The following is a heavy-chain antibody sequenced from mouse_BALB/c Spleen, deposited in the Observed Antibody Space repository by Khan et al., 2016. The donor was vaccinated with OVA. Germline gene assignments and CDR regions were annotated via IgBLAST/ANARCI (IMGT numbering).Heavy chain of an antibody. D-gene: IGHD1-2*01. V-gene: IGHV1-77*01. J-gene: IGHJ3*01. Sequence: QVQLKQSGAELARPGASVKLSCKASGYTFTDFYINWVKQRTGQGLEWIGEISPGSGDTFYNERFKDKVTLTADKSSNTAYMQLRSLTSEASAVYFCARRNYFGYTFAYWGQGTLVTVSA. CDR3: ARRNYFGYTFAY. CDR2: ISPGSGDT. CDR1: GYTFTDFY.